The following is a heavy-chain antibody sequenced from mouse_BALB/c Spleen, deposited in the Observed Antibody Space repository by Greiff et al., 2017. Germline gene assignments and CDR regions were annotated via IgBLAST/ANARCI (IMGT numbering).Heavy chain of an antibody. CDR1: GYTFTDYN. CDR2: INPYNGGT. CDR3: ARGCDWYFDV. J-gene: IGHJ1*01. V-gene: IGHV1S29*02. Sequence: VQLQQSGPELVKPGASVKISCKASGYTFTDYNMHWVKQSHGKSLEWIGYINPYNGGTGYNQKFKSKATLTVDNSSSTAYMELRSLTSEDSAVYFCARGCDWYFDVWGAGTTVTVSS.